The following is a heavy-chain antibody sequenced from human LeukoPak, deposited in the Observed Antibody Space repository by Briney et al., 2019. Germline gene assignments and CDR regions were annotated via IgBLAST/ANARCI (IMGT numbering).Heavy chain of an antibody. V-gene: IGHV3-33*06. CDR1: GFTFSTYG. J-gene: IGHJ4*02. CDR2: IWNDGSKK. CDR3: AKDRNIVIIPAAIEGFDH. Sequence: PGGSPRLSCAASGFTFSTYGMHWVRQAPGKGLEWVAVIWNDGSKKYYADSVKGRFTISRDNYKNVLYLQMNTLRVDDTAVYYCAKDRNIVIIPAAIEGFDHWGLGTLVTVSS. D-gene: IGHD2-2*01.